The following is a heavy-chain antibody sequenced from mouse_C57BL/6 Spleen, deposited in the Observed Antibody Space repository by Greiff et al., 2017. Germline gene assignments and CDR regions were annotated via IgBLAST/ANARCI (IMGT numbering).Heavy chain of an antibody. CDR2: IDPENGDT. D-gene: IGHD2-4*01. V-gene: IGHV14-4*01. Sequence: EVQLVESGAELVRPGASVKLSCTASGFNIKDDYMHWVKQRPEQGLEWIGWIDPENGDTEYASKFQGKDTITADTSSNTAYLQLSSLTSEDTAVYYCTRSTMIKRAWFAYWGQGTLVTVSA. J-gene: IGHJ3*01. CDR3: TRSTMIKRAWFAY. CDR1: GFNIKDDY.